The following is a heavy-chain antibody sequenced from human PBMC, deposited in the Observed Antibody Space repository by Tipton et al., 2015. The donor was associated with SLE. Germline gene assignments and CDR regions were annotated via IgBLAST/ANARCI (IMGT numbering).Heavy chain of an antibody. CDR3: ARGGTAMAYWYFDL. J-gene: IGHJ2*01. CDR1: GGSISSYY. Sequence: LTCTVSGGSISSYYWSWIRQPPGKGLEWIGYIYYSGSTNYNPSLKSRVTISVDTSKNQFSLKLSSVTAADTAVYYCARGGTAMAYWYFDLWGRGTLVTVSS. D-gene: IGHD5-18*01. CDR2: IYYSGST. V-gene: IGHV4-59*08.